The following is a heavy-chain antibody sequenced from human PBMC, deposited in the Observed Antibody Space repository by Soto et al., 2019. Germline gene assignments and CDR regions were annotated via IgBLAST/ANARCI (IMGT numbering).Heavy chain of an antibody. J-gene: IGHJ5*02. Sequence: SETLSLTCTVSGGSISSYYWSWIRQPPGKGLEWIGYIYYSGSTNYNPSLKSRVTISVDTSKNQFSLKLSSVTAADTAVYYCASAYSYYDYVWGSYRPRGFDPWGQGTLVSVSS. V-gene: IGHV4-59*01. D-gene: IGHD3-16*02. CDR2: IYYSGST. CDR3: ASAYSYYDYVWGSYRPRGFDP. CDR1: GGSISSYY.